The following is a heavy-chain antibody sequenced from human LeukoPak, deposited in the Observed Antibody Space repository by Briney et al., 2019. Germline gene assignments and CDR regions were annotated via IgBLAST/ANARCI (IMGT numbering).Heavy chain of an antibody. D-gene: IGHD2-2*01. V-gene: IGHV3-11*04. J-gene: IGHJ4*02. Sequence: PGGSLRLSCAASGFTFSDYYMSWIRRAPGKGLEWVSYISSSGSTIYYADSVKGRFTISRDNAKNSLYLQMNSLTAEDTAVYYCARRIVVVPAAMSGAFDYFDYWGQGTLVTVSS. CDR2: ISSSGSTI. CDR1: GFTFSDYY. CDR3: ARRIVVVPAAMSGAFDYFDY.